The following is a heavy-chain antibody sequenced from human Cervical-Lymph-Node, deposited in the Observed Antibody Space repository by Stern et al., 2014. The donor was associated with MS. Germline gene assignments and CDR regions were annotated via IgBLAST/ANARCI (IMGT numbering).Heavy chain of an antibody. CDR2: IYTSGST. J-gene: IGHJ4*02. Sequence: QVQLQESGPGLVKPSQTLSLTCTVSGGSISSGSYYWSWIRQPAGKGLEWIGRIYTSGSTNYNPSLKSRVTISVDTSKNQFSLKRSLGTAADTAVYYCAREGLSGSYGYWGQGTLVTVSS. CDR3: AREGLSGSYGY. D-gene: IGHD1-26*01. CDR1: GGSISSGSYY. V-gene: IGHV4-61*02.